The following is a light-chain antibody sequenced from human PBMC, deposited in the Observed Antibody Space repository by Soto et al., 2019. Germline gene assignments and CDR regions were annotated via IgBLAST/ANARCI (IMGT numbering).Light chain of an antibody. Sequence: QSALTQPASVSGSPGQSITISCTGTSSDVGRYNFVSWYQQYPGKAPKLMIYEGSKRPSGVSNRFSGSKSGNTASLTISGLQAEDEADYYCCSYAGSNNFVFGTGTKLTVL. V-gene: IGLV2-23*01. CDR2: EGS. CDR3: CSYAGSNNFV. CDR1: SSDVGRYNF. J-gene: IGLJ1*01.